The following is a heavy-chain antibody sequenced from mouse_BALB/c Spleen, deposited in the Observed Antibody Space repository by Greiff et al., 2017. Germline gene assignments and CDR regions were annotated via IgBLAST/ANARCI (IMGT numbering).Heavy chain of an antibody. Sequence: QVQLQQSGAELVQPGASVKLSCTASGYTFTEYTIHWVKQTSGQGLEWIGWFYPGSGSIKYNEKFKDKATLTADKSSSTVYMEMSRLTSEDSAVCFYARHEETWSKGYRYGRMDYWGQGTSVTVAS. CDR3: ARHEETWSKGYRYGRMDY. CDR2: FYPGSGSI. J-gene: IGHJ4*01. V-gene: IGHV1-62-2*01. CDR1: GYTFTEYT. D-gene: IGHD2-14*01.